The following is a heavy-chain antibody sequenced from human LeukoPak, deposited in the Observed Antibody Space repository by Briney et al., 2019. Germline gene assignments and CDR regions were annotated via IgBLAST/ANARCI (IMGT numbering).Heavy chain of an antibody. Sequence: GGSLRLSCAASGFTFSDYYMSWIRQAPGKGLEWVSYISRNGSTIYYADSVKGRFTISRDNAKNSLYLQMNSLRAEDTAVYYCARGEGIVVVPAAPLQGDYWGQGTLVTVSS. CDR3: ARGEGIVVVPAAPLQGDY. D-gene: IGHD2-2*01. CDR2: ISRNGSTI. J-gene: IGHJ4*02. CDR1: GFTFSDYY. V-gene: IGHV3-11*04.